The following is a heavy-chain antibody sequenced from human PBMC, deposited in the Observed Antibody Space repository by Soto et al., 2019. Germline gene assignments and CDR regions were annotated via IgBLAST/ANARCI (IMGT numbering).Heavy chain of an antibody. CDR2: IRATGGQT. V-gene: IGHV3-23*01. CDR1: GFTFRNFV. Sequence: EVQLLESGGGVVQPGGCLRLSCAASGFTFRNFVMSWVRQAPGKGLEWVSAIRATGGQTFYADSVKGRFTISRDNSKNMLYLQIDSLRDEDTALYFCAQDRGWGVVSPSHDSWGQGTLVTVSS. CDR3: AQDRGWGVVSPSHDS. J-gene: IGHJ4*02. D-gene: IGHD2-21*01.